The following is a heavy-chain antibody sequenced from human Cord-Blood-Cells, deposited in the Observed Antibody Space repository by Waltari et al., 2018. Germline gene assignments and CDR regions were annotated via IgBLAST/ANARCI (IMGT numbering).Heavy chain of an antibody. D-gene: IGHD7-27*01. CDR2: IWYDGSNK. J-gene: IGHJ3*02. CDR3: ARGKIKLTGDAFDI. Sequence: QVQLVESGGGVVQPGRSLRLSCAASGFTFSSYGMPWVRQAPGKGLEWVAVIWYDGSNKYYADSVKGRFTISRDNSKNTLYLQMNSLRAEDTAVYYCARGKIKLTGDAFDIWGQGTMVTVSS. V-gene: IGHV3-33*01. CDR1: GFTFSSYG.